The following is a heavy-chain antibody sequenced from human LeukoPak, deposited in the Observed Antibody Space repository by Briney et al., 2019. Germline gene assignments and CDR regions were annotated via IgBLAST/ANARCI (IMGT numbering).Heavy chain of an antibody. CDR3: VRRGIYYFDY. J-gene: IGHJ4*02. V-gene: IGHV3-23*01. Sequence: QAGGSLRLSCAASGFTFSNYGMSWVRQAPGKGLEWVSTISGSGSSTYYADSVKGRFTFSRDNSKNSLYLQMNSLRTEDTALYYCVRRGIYYFDYWGQGTLVTVSS. CDR2: ISGSGSST. D-gene: IGHD6-13*01. CDR1: GFTFSNYG.